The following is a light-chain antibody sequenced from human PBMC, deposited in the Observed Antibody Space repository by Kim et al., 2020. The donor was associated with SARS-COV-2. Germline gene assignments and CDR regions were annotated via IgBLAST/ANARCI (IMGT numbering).Light chain of an antibody. V-gene: IGKV1-5*03. CDR2: KTS. J-gene: IGKJ1*01. CDR3: HQYATFSQT. Sequence: DIQMTQSPSTLSASVGDRVTITCRASQSISSSLAWYQHKVGKAPKLLIFKTSTLESGVPSRFSGSGSGTEFTLTISSLQPDDFASYYCHQYATFSQTFGQGTKVEIK. CDR1: QSISSS.